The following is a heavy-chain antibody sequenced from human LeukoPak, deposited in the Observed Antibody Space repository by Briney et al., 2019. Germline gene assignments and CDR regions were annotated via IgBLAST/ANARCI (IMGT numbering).Heavy chain of an antibody. J-gene: IGHJ4*02. CDR1: GFTFWLYG. V-gene: IGHV3-30*18. CDR3: AKVRGLVELDY. D-gene: IGHD1-7*01. CDR2: ISYEGSNK. Sequence: GRTLRLSRAASGFTFWLYGMHWVREAPAKGLEGGAVISYEGSNKYYAEAVKRRFTIYRDNSKNTLYLQMNSLRAEDTAVYYCAKVRGLVELDYWGQGTLVTVSS.